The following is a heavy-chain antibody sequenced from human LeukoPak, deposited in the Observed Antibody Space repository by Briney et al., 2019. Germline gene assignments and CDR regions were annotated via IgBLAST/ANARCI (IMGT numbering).Heavy chain of an antibody. Sequence: SETLSLTCTVSGYSISSGYYWSWIRQPPGKGLEWIGSIYHSGSTYYNPSLKSRVTISVDTSKNQFSLKLSSVTAADTAVYYCARDLSTYYYDSSGDAFDIWGQGTMVTVSS. CDR1: GYSISSGYY. CDR3: ARDLSTYYYDSSGDAFDI. CDR2: IYHSGST. D-gene: IGHD3-22*01. J-gene: IGHJ3*02. V-gene: IGHV4-38-2*02.